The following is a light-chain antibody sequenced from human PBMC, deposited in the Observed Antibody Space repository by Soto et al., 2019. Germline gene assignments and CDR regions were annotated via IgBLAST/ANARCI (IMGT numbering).Light chain of an antibody. CDR2: AAA. Sequence: DIQMTQSPSSVSASVEDRVTITCRASQPISRWLAWYQQTPGKSPKLLIYAAASLHSGDPSSSTGSGSGTDFTLTISSPQPEDFATYYCQQANSFPLTFGGGTKVDIK. J-gene: IGKJ4*01. CDR1: QPISRW. CDR3: QQANSFPLT. V-gene: IGKV1-12*01.